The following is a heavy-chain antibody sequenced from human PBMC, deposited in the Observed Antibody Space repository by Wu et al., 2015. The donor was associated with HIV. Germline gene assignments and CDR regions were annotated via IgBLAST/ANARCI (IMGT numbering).Heavy chain of an antibody. Sequence: QVQLVQSGAEVKKPGSSVKVSCKTSGGTFSSYGVSWVRQAPGQGLEWMGRIIPIFGKTNYAQKFQGRVTITADESSTTAYMELSSLRSEDTAVYYCARERYYDYRPEGYWGQGTLVTVSS. CDR3: ARERYYDYRPEGY. J-gene: IGHJ4*02. CDR1: GGTFSSYG. D-gene: IGHD3-16*01. CDR2: IIPIFGKT. V-gene: IGHV1-69*15.